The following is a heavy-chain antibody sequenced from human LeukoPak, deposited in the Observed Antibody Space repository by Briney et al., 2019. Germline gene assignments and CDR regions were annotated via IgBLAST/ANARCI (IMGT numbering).Heavy chain of an antibody. J-gene: IGHJ4*02. D-gene: IGHD2-2*01. CDR1: GYSFTGYY. V-gene: IGHV1-2*02. CDR3: ASSIVYCSSTSCYFN. CDR2: INPNSGGT. Sequence: ASVKVSCKASGYSFTGYYMHWVRQAPGQGLEWMGWINPNSGGTNYAQKFQGRVTMTRDTSISTAYMELSRLRSDDTAVYYCASSIVYCSSTSCYFNWGQGTLVTVSS.